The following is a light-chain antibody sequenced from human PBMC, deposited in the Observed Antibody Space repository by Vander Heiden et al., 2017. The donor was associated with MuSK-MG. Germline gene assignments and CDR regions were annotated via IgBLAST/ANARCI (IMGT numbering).Light chain of an antibody. V-gene: IGKV1-39*01. CDR3: QHSDSNPPST. J-gene: IGKJ3*01. CDR2: AAS. Sequence: DIQMTQSPSSLSASVGDRVTITCRASQSISSYLNWYQQKPGKAPKLLIYAASSLQMGVPSRFSGSGYGTDFTLTISSRQPEDFASYYCQHSDSNPPSTFGHGTKVDIK. CDR1: QSISSY.